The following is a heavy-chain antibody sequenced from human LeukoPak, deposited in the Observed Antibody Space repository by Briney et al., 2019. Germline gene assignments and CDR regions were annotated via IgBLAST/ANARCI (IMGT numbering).Heavy chain of an antibody. D-gene: IGHD2-2*02. V-gene: IGHV1-18*01. CDR2: IGAYNGNT. CDR1: GYTFTSYG. Sequence: ASVKVSCKASGYTFTSYGISWVRQAPGQGLEWMGWIGAYNGNTNYAQKLQGRVTMTTDTSTSTAYMELRNLRSDDTAVYYCARSKYQLLYDYWGQGTLVTVSS. CDR3: ARSKYQLLYDY. J-gene: IGHJ4*02.